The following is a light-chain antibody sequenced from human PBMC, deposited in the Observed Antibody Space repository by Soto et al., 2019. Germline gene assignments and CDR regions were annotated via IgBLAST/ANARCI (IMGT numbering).Light chain of an antibody. J-gene: IGLJ2*01. CDR1: SSDVGAYNY. Sequence: QSVLTQPPSASGSPGQSVTISCTGTSSDVGAYNYVSWYQQEPGKAPKLMIYAVNKRPSGVPDRFSGSKSGNTASLTISGLQAEDEAIYYCASKTTSSTVLFGGGTKLTVL. V-gene: IGLV2-8*01. CDR3: ASKTTSSTVL. CDR2: AVN.